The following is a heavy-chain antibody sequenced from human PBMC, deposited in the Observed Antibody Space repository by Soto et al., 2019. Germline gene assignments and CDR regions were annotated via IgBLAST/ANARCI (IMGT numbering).Heavy chain of an antibody. J-gene: IGHJ4*02. CDR3: THRPREYSYYFDY. CDR2: IFWDDDK. D-gene: IGHD2-15*01. Sequence: QITLKESGPTLVKPTQTLTLTCTFSGFSLSTRGVGVAWIRQPPGKALEWLALIFWDDDKWYSPSLMSRLTFTDNTSNTQVVLTMTNMDHVDTATYYCTHRPREYSYYFDYWGQGTLVTVSS. CDR1: GFSLSTRGVG. V-gene: IGHV2-5*02.